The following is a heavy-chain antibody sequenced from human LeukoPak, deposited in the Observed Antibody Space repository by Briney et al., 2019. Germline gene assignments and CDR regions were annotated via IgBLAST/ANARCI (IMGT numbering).Heavy chain of an antibody. J-gene: IGHJ5*02. V-gene: IGHV1-2*02. Sequence: GASVKVPRKASGYTFTSYDINWVRQAPGQGLEWMGSINPNSGGTNYTQKFQGRVTMTTDTSMSTAYMELSRLTSDDTAVYYCARAGGRSWFDPWGQGTLVTVSS. CDR3: ARAGGRSWFDP. CDR2: INPNSGGT. CDR1: GYTFTSYD.